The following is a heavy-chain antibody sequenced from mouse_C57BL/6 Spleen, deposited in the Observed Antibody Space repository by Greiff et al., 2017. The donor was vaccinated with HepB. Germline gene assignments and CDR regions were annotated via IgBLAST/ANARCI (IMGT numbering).Heavy chain of an antibody. V-gene: IGHV10-1*01. CDR3: VRSLDGYLAWFAY. Sequence: EVQLVESGGGLVQPKGSLKLSCAASGFSFNTYAMNWVRQAPGKGLEWVARIRSKSNNYATYYADSVKDRFTISRDDSESMLYLQMNNLKTEDTAMYYCVRSLDGYLAWFAYWGQGTLVTVSA. CDR2: IRSKSNNYAT. CDR1: GFSFNTYA. D-gene: IGHD2-3*01. J-gene: IGHJ3*01.